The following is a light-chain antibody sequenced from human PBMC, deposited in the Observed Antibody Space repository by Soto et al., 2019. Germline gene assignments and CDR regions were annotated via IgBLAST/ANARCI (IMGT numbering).Light chain of an antibody. Sequence: EIVMTQSPATLSVSPGERATLSCRASQSVSSNLAWYQQKTGQAPRILIYGASTRATGIPARFSGSGSGTEFTLTISSLQSEDFAVYYCQQYNNWPLTFGPGTKVDIK. CDR2: GAS. J-gene: IGKJ3*01. CDR3: QQYNNWPLT. V-gene: IGKV3-15*01. CDR1: QSVSSN.